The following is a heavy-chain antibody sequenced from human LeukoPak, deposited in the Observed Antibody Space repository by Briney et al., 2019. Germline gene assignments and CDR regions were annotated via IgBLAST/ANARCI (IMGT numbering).Heavy chain of an antibody. Sequence: MASETLSLTCTVSGDSLSSGLYYWGWIRQPPGKGLEWIGYIYYSGSTNYSPSLKSRVTISVDTSKNQFSLKLSSVTAADTAVYYCARPSRLYGDGLDYWGQGTLVTVSS. CDR3: ARPSRLYGDGLDY. CDR1: GDSLSSGLYY. D-gene: IGHD4-17*01. J-gene: IGHJ4*02. CDR2: IYYSGST. V-gene: IGHV4-61*01.